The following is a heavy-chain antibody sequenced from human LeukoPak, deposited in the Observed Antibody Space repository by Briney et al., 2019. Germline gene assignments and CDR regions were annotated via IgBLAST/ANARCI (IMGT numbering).Heavy chain of an antibody. D-gene: IGHD6-19*01. Sequence: SQTLSLTCTVSGGSISSYYWSWIRQPPGKGLEWIGYIYYSGSTNYNPSLKSRVTISVDTSKNQFSLKLSSVTAADTAVYYCARRYSSGWYGWDWGQGTLVTVSS. CDR1: GGSISSYY. V-gene: IGHV4-59*08. CDR2: IYYSGST. CDR3: ARRYSSGWYGWD. J-gene: IGHJ4*02.